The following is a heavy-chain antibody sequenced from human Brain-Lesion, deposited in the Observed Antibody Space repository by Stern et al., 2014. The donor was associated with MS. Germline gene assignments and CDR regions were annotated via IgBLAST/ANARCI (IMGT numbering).Heavy chain of an antibody. D-gene: IGHD5-18*01. Sequence: VQLVESGGGLIQPGGSLRLSCAASGFSVSTNFLRWVRQAPGKGLEWVSLMYSRGGTNYADSVNGRFTIARDSSKNTLYLQMSDLRAEDTAVYYCARKTDTAVGGDYWGPGTLVTVSS. J-gene: IGHJ4*02. CDR3: ARKTDTAVGGDY. CDR1: GFSVSTNF. V-gene: IGHV3-53*01. CDR2: MYSRGGT.